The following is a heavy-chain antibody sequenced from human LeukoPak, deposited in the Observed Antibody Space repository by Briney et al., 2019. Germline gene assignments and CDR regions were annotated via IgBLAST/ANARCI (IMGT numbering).Heavy chain of an antibody. V-gene: IGHV3-48*03. Sequence: PGGSLRLSCAASGFTFSSYEMNWVRQAPGKGLEWVSYISSSGSTIYYADSVKGRFTISRDNSKNTLYLQMNSLRAEDTALYYCVREGCYSHSSGYTSYYFDYWGQGTLVTVSS. CDR2: ISSSGSTI. D-gene: IGHD3-22*01. J-gene: IGHJ4*02. CDR3: VREGCYSHSSGYTSYYFDY. CDR1: GFTFSSYE.